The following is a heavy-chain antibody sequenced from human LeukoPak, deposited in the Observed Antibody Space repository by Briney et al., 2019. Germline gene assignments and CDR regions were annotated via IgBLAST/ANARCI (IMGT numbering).Heavy chain of an antibody. Sequence: LGESLKISCKGSGYILTSYWIGWVRQMPGKGLEWMGIIYPGDSDTRYSPSFQGQVTISADKSISTAYLQWSSLKASDTAMYYRARPDYYDSSGYYYVGAFDIWGQGTMVTVSS. CDR1: GYILTSYW. CDR2: IYPGDSDT. J-gene: IGHJ3*02. CDR3: ARPDYYDSSGYYYVGAFDI. D-gene: IGHD3-22*01. V-gene: IGHV5-51*01.